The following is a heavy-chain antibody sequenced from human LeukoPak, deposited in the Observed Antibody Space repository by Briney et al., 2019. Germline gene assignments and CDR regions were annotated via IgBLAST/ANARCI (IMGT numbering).Heavy chain of an antibody. J-gene: IGHJ5*02. CDR2: IYTSGST. D-gene: IGHD3-9*01. CDR1: GGSISSYY. V-gene: IGHV4-4*07. CDR3: ARDRNDILTGYPENWFDP. Sequence: SETLSLTCTVSGGSISSYYGSWIRQPAGKGLGWIGRIYTSGSTNYNPSLKSRVTMSVDTSKNQFSLKLSSVTAADTAVYYCARDRNDILTGYPENWFDPWGQGTLVTVSS.